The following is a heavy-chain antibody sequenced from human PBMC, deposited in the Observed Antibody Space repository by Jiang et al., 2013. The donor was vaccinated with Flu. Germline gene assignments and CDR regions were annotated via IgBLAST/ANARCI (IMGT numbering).Heavy chain of an antibody. V-gene: IGHV4-39*07. Sequence: KPSETLSLTCTVSGGSFSGSNSYWGWIRQPPGKGLEWIGSIYYSGSTYYNPSLKSRVTISLDTSKKQFSLKLNSVTAADTAVYYCASQHWDHGSGSYYMNHWGQGTLVTVSS. CDR3: ASQHWDHGSGSYYMNH. J-gene: IGHJ5*02. CDR1: GGSFSGSNSY. CDR2: IYYSGST. D-gene: IGHD3-10*01.